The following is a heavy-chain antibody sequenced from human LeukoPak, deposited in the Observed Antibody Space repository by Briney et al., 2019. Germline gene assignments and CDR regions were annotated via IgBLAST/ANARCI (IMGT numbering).Heavy chain of an antibody. D-gene: IGHD3-3*01. Sequence: SETLSLTCTVSGASINSDTYYWGWIRQPPGKGLEWIGTHSHSGSAYYNPSLRSRITMSLDTSENQLSLKLYSVTAADTAVYYCARSITIFGVVIRGVYWGQGTLVTVSS. CDR3: ARSITIFGVVIRGVY. CDR1: GASINSDTYY. CDR2: HSHSGSA. V-gene: IGHV4-39*07. J-gene: IGHJ4*02.